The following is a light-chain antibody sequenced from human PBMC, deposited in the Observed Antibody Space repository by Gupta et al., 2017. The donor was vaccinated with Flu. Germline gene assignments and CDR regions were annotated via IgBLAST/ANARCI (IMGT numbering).Light chain of an antibody. CDR3: RHYENLPYT. CDR1: HDISSY. V-gene: IGKV1-33*01. J-gene: IGKJ2*01. CDR2: GAS. Sequence: GDRVAIPCQTSHDISSYFNSYQQKPAKAPKVLIYGASNLETAVPSRFSRSGSATDFTFTISSLQPADVATYYCRHYENLPYTFGQGTKLEIK.